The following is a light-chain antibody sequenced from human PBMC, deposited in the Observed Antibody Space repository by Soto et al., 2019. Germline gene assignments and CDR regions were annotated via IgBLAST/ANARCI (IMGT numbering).Light chain of an antibody. CDR2: AAS. V-gene: IGKV1-6*01. CDR1: QGIRDD. CDR3: LQDYDYQYT. Sequence: AIQMTQSPSSLSASVGDRVTITCRTSQGIRDDLAWYQQRPGKAPKLLIYAASNLQNGVPSRFSGSGSGTDYTLIISSLQPEDFATYYCLQDYDYQYTFGQGTKLEIK. J-gene: IGKJ2*01.